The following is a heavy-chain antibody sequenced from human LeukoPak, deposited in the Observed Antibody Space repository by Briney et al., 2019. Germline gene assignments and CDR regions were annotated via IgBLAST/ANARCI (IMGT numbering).Heavy chain of an antibody. CDR2: IYTSGST. D-gene: IGHD6-6*01. Sequence: SETLSLTCTVSGGSISSYYWSWIRQPAGKGLEWIGRIYTSGSTNYNPSLKSRVTISVDKSKNQFSLKLSSVTAADTAVYYCARDLHSSSWARSFDYWGQGTLVTVSS. J-gene: IGHJ4*02. CDR3: ARDLHSSSWARSFDY. V-gene: IGHV4-4*07. CDR1: GGSISSYY.